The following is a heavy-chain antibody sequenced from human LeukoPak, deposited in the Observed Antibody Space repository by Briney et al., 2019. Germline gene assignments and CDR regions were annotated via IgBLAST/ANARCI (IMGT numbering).Heavy chain of an antibody. J-gene: IGHJ4*02. D-gene: IGHD6-19*01. CDR3: ARDHRYSSGWYAGY. CDR1: GGTFSSYA. Sequence: VASVKVSCKASGGTFSSYAISWVRQAPGQGLEWMGRIIPIFGTANYAQKFQGRVTITTDESTSTAYMELSSLRSEDTAVYYCARDHRYSSGWYAGYWGQGTLVTVSS. CDR2: IIPIFGTA. V-gene: IGHV1-69*05.